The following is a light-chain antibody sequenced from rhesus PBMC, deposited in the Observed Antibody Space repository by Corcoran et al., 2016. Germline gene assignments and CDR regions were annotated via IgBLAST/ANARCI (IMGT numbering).Light chain of an antibody. V-gene: IGKV1-22*01. CDR2: KAS. Sequence: DIQMTQSPSSLSASVGDTVTITCRASQSISSWLEWYQQKPGKAPKPLIYKASSLQSGVPARFSGSGSGTDFTLTISSLQPEDFATYYCLQYSSSPWTFGQGTKVEIK. J-gene: IGKJ1*01. CDR1: QSISSW. CDR3: LQYSSSPWT.